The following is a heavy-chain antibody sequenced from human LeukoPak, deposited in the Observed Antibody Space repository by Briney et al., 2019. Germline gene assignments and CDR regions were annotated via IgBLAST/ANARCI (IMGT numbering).Heavy chain of an antibody. CDR3: AKAKYSSGWYYFDY. J-gene: IGHJ4*02. CDR1: GFTFSTYA. Sequence: QPGGSLRLSCAASGFTFSTYAMTWVRQAPGKGLECVSGISGSGGSTYYADSVKGRFTISRDNSKNTLYLQMNSLRAEDTAVYYCAKAKYSSGWYYFDYWGQGTLVTVSS. D-gene: IGHD6-19*01. CDR2: ISGSGGST. V-gene: IGHV3-23*01.